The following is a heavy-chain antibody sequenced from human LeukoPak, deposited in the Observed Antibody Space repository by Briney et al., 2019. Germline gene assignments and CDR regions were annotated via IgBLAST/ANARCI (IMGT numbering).Heavy chain of an antibody. Sequence: PGGSLRLSCAASGFTFSSYAMHWVRQAPGKGLEWVAVISYDGSNKYYADSVKGRFTISRDNSKNTLYLQMNSLRAEDTAVYYCAKDRARTIFGPRVYYFDYWGQGTLVTVSS. CDR2: ISYDGSNK. J-gene: IGHJ4*02. D-gene: IGHD3-3*01. V-gene: IGHV3-30-3*01. CDR3: AKDRARTIFGPRVYYFDY. CDR1: GFTFSSYA.